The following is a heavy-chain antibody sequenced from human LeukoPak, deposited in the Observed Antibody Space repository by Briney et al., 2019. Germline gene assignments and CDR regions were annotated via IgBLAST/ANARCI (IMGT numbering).Heavy chain of an antibody. J-gene: IGHJ4*02. CDR2: SSGSGGST. Sequence: GGSLTLSCAASGFTFSSYAMSWVGQAPGKGLEWVSASSGSGGSTYYADSVKGRFTISRDNSKNTLYLQMSSLRAEDTAAYYCAKAFIAPIPFDYWGQGTLVTVSS. CDR1: GFTFSSYA. V-gene: IGHV3-23*01. CDR3: AKAFIAPIPFDY. D-gene: IGHD2-21*01.